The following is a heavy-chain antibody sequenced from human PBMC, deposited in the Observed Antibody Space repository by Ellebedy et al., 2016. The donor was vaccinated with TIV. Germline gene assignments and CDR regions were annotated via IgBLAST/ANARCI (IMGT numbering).Heavy chain of an antibody. CDR2: ISYDEYKK. D-gene: IGHD3-10*01. CDR3: AREGFGELSWFDP. J-gene: IGHJ5*02. Sequence: GGSLRLSCAASGFTFSSYAMHWVRQTPGKGLEWVAVISYDEYKKYYADSVRGRFTISRDNSKNTVYLQMNSLKPEDAALYYCAREGFGELSWFDPWGQGTLVTVSS. V-gene: IGHV3-30*04. CDR1: GFTFSSYA.